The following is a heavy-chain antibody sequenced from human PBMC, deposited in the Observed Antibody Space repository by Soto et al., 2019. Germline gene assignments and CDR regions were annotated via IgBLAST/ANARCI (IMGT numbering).Heavy chain of an antibody. Sequence: GGSLRLSCEVSGLTFSSYAMSWVRQAPGKGLQWVSAISGSGGSTYYADSVKGRFTISRDNSKNTLYLQMNSPRAEDTAVYYCAKEATENYYDSSGYFYWGQGTLVTVSS. J-gene: IGHJ4*02. CDR1: GLTFSSYA. CDR2: ISGSGGST. D-gene: IGHD3-22*01. V-gene: IGHV3-23*01. CDR3: AKEATENYYDSSGYFY.